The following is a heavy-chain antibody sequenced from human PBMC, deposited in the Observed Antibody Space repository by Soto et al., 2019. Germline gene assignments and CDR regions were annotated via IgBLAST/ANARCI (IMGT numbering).Heavy chain of an antibody. CDR2: ISSNSAYI. J-gene: IGHJ5*02. V-gene: IGHV3-21*01. CDR3: ARDSGCSGGSCYQKYNWFDP. D-gene: IGHD2-15*01. Sequence: PGGSLRLSCAASGFTFRSFTMNWVRQAPGKGLEWVSTISSNSAYIYYTDALRGRFTISRDNAKNSLHLQMNSLRAEDTAVYYCARDSGCSGGSCYQKYNWFDPWGQGTLVTVSS. CDR1: GFTFRSFT.